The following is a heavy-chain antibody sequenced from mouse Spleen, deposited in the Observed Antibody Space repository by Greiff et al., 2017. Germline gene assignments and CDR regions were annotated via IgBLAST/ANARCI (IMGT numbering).Heavy chain of an antibody. J-gene: IGHJ4*01. CDR3: ARSPHDYDAMDY. V-gene: IGHV1-18*01. CDR2: INPNNGGT. CDR1: GYTFTDYN. Sequence: VQLQQSGPELVKPGASVKIPCKASGYTFTDYNMDWVKQSHGKSLEWIGDINPNNGGTIYNQKFKGKATLTVDKSSSTAYMELRSLTSEDTAVYYCARSPHDYDAMDYWGQGTSVTVSS.